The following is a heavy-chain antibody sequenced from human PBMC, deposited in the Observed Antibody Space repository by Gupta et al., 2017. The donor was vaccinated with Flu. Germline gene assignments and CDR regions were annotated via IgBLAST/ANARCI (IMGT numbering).Heavy chain of an antibody. J-gene: IGHJ3*01. V-gene: IGHV4-39*01. CDR2: IFYRGST. CDR3: ARLIRSGVNFLVDAFDL. D-gene: IGHD5-12*01. CDR1: GGSLSSSSHY. Sequence: QLHLHESGPGLVKPSETLSLTCTVSGGSLSSSSHYWGWVRQSPGKGLQSIGNIFYRGSTYYNPSLQSRVIISVDTSNNQFSLKLTSVTAADTAVYYCARLIRSGVNFLVDAFDLWGQGTVVTVSS.